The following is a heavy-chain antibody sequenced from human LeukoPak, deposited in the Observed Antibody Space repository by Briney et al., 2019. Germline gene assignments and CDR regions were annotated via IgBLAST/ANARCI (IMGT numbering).Heavy chain of an antibody. Sequence: GGSLRLSCAGSEFTFSTHSMTWVRQAPGKGLEWASYIDGSSSIINYADSVKGRFTISRDNAKNSLYLQMNSLRAEDTAVYYCAREAGLSRGWFGYWGQGTLVTVSS. D-gene: IGHD6-19*01. CDR3: AREAGLSRGWFGY. V-gene: IGHV3-48*01. CDR1: EFTFSTHS. J-gene: IGHJ4*01. CDR2: IDGSSSII.